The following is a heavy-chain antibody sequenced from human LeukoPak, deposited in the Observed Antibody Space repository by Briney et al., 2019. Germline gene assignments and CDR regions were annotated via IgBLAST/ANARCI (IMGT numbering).Heavy chain of an antibody. CDR2: MNPNSGNT. CDR1: GYTFTSYD. J-gene: IGHJ5*02. V-gene: IGHV1-8*01. Sequence: ASVKVSCKASGYTFTSYDINWVRQATGQGLEWMGWMNPNSGNTGYAQKFQGRVTMTRNTSISTAYMELSSLRSEDTAVYYCARVGHYDILTGHNWFDPWGQGTLVTVSS. D-gene: IGHD3-9*01. CDR3: ARVGHYDILTGHNWFDP.